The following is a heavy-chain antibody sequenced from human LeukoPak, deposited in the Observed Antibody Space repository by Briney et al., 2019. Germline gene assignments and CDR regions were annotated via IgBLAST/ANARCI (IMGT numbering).Heavy chain of an antibody. D-gene: IGHD5-24*01. Sequence: SETLSLTCTVSGGSINNGGYYWSWIRQHPGKGLEWIGYIYYSGSSYYNPSLRSRVTISVDTSKNHFSLKLSSVTAADTAVYYCARNRDGCNSFDYWGQGTLVTVSS. V-gene: IGHV4-31*03. CDR2: IYYSGSS. CDR1: GGSINNGGYY. J-gene: IGHJ4*02. CDR3: ARNRDGCNSFDY.